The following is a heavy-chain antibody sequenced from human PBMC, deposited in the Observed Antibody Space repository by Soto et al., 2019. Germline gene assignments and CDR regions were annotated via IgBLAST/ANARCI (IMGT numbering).Heavy chain of an antibody. CDR3: AREIYYYDSSGHFDY. Sequence: SETLSLTCTVSGGSISSGGYYWSWIRQHPGKGLEWIGYIYYSGSTYYNPSLKSRVTISVDTSKNQFSLKLSSVTAADTAVYYCAREIYYYDSSGHFDYWGQGTLVTVSS. CDR1: GGSISSGGYY. CDR2: IYYSGST. V-gene: IGHV4-31*03. D-gene: IGHD3-22*01. J-gene: IGHJ4*02.